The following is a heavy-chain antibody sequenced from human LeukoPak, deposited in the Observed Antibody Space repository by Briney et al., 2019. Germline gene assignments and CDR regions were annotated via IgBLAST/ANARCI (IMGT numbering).Heavy chain of an antibody. V-gene: IGHV4-39*01. CDR3: ARLGYCSSTSCYMPN. CDR1: GGSISSTSSY. Sequence: PSETLSLTCTVSGGSISSTSSYWGWIRQPPGKGLEWIGSMHYSGSTDYNPSLKSRVAISIDTSKNQFSLKLRFVTAADTAVYHCARLGYCSSTSCYMPNWGQGILVTVSS. D-gene: IGHD2-2*02. J-gene: IGHJ4*02. CDR2: MHYSGST.